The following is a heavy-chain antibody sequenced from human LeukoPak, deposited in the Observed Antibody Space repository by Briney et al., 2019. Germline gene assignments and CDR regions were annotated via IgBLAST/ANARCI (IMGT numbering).Heavy chain of an antibody. V-gene: IGHV3-66*01. CDR1: GFTVSSNY. D-gene: IGHD2-15*01. CDR2: IYSGGST. Sequence: PGGSLRLSCAASGFTVSSNYISWVRQAPGKGLEWVSVIYSGGSTYYADSVKGRFTISRDNSKNTLFLQMNTLRAEDTAVYYCAQDLSYIGLDNWGQGTLVTVSS. J-gene: IGHJ4*02. CDR3: AQDLSYIGLDN.